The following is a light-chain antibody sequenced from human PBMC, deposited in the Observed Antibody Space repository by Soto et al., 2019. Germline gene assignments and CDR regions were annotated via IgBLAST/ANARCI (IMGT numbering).Light chain of an antibody. J-gene: IGKJ4*01. CDR2: DDS. CDR3: QQYNIYSFT. CDR1: QSISSW. V-gene: IGKV1-5*01. Sequence: DIQMTQSPSTLSASVGDRVTITCRASQSISSWLAWYQQKPGKAPKLLIYDDSSLESGVPSRFSGSGSGTEFTLNISILQPDDFATYYCQQYNIYSFTFGGGTKLEIK.